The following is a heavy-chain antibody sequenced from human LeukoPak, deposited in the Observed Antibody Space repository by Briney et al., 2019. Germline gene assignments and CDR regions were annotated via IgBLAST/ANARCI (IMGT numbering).Heavy chain of an antibody. D-gene: IGHD1-26*01. J-gene: IGHJ4*02. CDR1: GFTFSSYW. CDR2: IRYDGSNK. V-gene: IGHV3-30*02. Sequence: GGSLRLSCAASGFTFSSYWMSWVRQVPGKGLEWVAFIRYDGSNKYYADSVKGRFTISRDNSKNTLYLQMNSLRAEDTAVYYCARRRYSGSSQHFDYWGQGTLVTVSS. CDR3: ARRRYSGSSQHFDY.